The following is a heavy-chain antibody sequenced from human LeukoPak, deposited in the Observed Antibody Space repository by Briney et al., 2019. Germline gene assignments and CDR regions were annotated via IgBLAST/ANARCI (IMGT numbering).Heavy chain of an antibody. CDR1: GFTVSSNS. CDR2: IYSGST. CDR3: AKERLRYCSSTSCLGGMDY. D-gene: IGHD2-2*01. V-gene: IGHV3-66*03. Sequence: GGSLRLSCTVSGFTVSSNSMSWVRQAPGKGLEWVSFIYSGSTHYSDSVKGRFTISRDNSKNTLYLQMNSLRAEDTAVYYCAKERLRYCSSTSCLGGMDYWGQGTLVTVSS. J-gene: IGHJ4*02.